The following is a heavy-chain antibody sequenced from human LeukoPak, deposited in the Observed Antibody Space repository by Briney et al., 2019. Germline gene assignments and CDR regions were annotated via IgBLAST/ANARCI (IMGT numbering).Heavy chain of an antibody. CDR3: ARHMGGTTYDH. Sequence: SQTLSLTCTVSGGSIRNSNYYWSWIRQPPGQGLEWIGYIYYSGSTYYNPSLKSRVTISVDTSKNQFSLELSSVTAADTAVFYCARHMGGTTYDHWGQGTLVTVSS. V-gene: IGHV4-30-4*01. CDR2: IYYSGST. D-gene: IGHD4-17*01. CDR1: GGSIRNSNYY. J-gene: IGHJ4*02.